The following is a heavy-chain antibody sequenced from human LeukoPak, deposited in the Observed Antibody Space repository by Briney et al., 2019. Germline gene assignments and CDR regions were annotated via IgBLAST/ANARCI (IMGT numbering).Heavy chain of an antibody. V-gene: IGHV1-69*08. J-gene: IGHJ5*02. CDR1: GGTFGSYT. CDR2: SIPIFDRT. D-gene: IGHD3-16*01. Sequence: SVKVSCKASGGTFGSYTINWVRQAPGQGLEWTGRSIPIFDRTNYARNFQGRVTITADKSTTTVYMGLTSLRSDDTAVYYCSGDLNWHHDSWGQGTLVTVSS. CDR3: SGDLNWHHDS.